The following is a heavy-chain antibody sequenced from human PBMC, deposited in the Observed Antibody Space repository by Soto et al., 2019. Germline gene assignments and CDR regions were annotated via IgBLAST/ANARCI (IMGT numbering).Heavy chain of an antibody. J-gene: IGHJ4*02. CDR1: GFTFSDYW. V-gene: IGHV3-7*01. D-gene: IGHD5-12*01. CDR2: IKYDGSEK. CDR3: ARGWWLRLYYFDY. Sequence: PGGSLRLSCAVSGFTFSDYWMSWVRQAPGKGLEWVANIKYDGSEKYYVDAVKGRFTISRDDGTNSLYLQMNSLRAEDTAVYYCARGWWLRLYYFDYWGQGTLVTAPQ.